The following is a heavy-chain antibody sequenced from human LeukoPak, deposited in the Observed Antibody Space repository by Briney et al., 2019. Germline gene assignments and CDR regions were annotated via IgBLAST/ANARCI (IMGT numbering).Heavy chain of an antibody. V-gene: IGHV3-53*01. CDR1: GFDISYNY. D-gene: IGHD3-10*01. J-gene: IGHJ4*02. CDR3: ARVWFGYFFQ. CDR2: IHTGGTT. Sequence: PGGSLRLFCVASGFDISYNYVGWVRQAPGRGLEWVSVIHTGGTTHYADSVKGRFTISKDNSNNTVYLQMNSVRVEDTAVYYCARVWFGYFFQWGQGALVTVSS.